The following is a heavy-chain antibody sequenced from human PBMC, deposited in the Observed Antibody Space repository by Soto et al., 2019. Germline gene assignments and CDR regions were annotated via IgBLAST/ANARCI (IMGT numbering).Heavy chain of an antibody. Sequence: EVQLVESGGGLVQPGGSLRLSCAASGFTFSSFWMPWVRQAPGKGLEWVSRASPDGTSTSYADSVKGRFTISRDNAKNTLFMQMNSLRAEDTAVYYCTRHGSGDYFLFDPWGQGTLVTVSS. CDR3: TRHGSGDYFLFDP. CDR1: GFTFSSFW. D-gene: IGHD4-17*01. J-gene: IGHJ5*02. V-gene: IGHV3-74*01. CDR2: ASPDGTST.